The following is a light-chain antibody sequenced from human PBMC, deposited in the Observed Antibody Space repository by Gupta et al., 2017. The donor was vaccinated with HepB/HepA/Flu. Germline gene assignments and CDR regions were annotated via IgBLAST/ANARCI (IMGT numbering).Light chain of an antibody. J-gene: IGLJ3*02. CDR3: QVWDSSSDHRV. CDR1: NIASKS. CDR2: NDS. V-gene: IGLV3-21*04. Sequence: SSVLAQPPSVSVAPGKTARITCGGNNIASKSVHWYQQKTAQAPVLVIYNDSEWHSGIPGRFSGSNSGNTATLTISRVEAGDEADYYCQVWDSSSDHRVFGGGTKLTVL.